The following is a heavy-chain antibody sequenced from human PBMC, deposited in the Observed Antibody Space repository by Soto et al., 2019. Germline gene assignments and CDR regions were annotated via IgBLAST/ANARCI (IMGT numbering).Heavy chain of an antibody. CDR1: GDSICTGGYY. CDR3: ATNHDDISGRTPLLFDS. CDR2: IHYSGST. J-gene: IGHJ4*02. Sequence: QVQLQESGPGLVKPSQTLSLTCTVSGDSICTGGYYWDWIRQHPGKGPEWIGYIHYSGSTYYNPSLKSRLTISLDTSKNQFSLHLSSVTAADTAVYYCATNHDDISGRTPLLFDSWGQGTLVTVSS. V-gene: IGHV4-31*03. D-gene: IGHD3-22*01.